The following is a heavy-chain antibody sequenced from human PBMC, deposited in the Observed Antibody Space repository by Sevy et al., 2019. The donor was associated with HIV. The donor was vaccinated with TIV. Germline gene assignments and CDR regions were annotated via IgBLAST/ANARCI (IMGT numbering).Heavy chain of an antibody. J-gene: IGHJ4*02. V-gene: IGHV1-18*01. CDR1: GYTFTSYG. CDR2: ISAYNGNT. CDR3: ARVKRGFGELFYYFDY. D-gene: IGHD3-10*01. Sequence: ASVKVSCKAFGYTFTSYGISWVRQAPGQGLEWMGWISAYNGNTNYAQKLQGRVTMTTDTSTSTAYMELRSLRSDDTAVYYCARVKRGFGELFYYFDYWGQGTLVTVSS.